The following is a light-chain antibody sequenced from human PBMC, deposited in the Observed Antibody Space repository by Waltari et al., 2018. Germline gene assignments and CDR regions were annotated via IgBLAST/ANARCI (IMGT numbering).Light chain of an antibody. CDR1: NSDVGNSNL. CDR2: EVI. Sequence: QSALTQPASVSGTPGQSLTISCTGSNSDVGNSNLVSWYQHHPGEAPKLMICEVIKRPSGVSNRFSGSKSGNTASLTISGLQAEDEADYYCCSYAGSGTYVFGTGTKVTVL. J-gene: IGLJ1*01. CDR3: CSYAGSGTYV. V-gene: IGLV2-23*02.